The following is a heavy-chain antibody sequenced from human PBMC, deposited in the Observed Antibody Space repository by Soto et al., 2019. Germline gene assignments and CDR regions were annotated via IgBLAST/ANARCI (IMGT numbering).Heavy chain of an antibody. V-gene: IGHV4-4*02. D-gene: IGHD3-16*01. CDR1: SGSISSYNW. CDR3: GGPYRASSSLDP. CDR2: IYHSGST. J-gene: IGHJ5*02. Sequence: SETLSLTCAVFSGSISSYNWWSWVRQPPGKGLEWIGEIYHSGSTNYNPSLKSRVTMSVDRPKNQFSLKLSSVTAADTAVYYWGGPYRASSSLDPWGGGPLVTFP.